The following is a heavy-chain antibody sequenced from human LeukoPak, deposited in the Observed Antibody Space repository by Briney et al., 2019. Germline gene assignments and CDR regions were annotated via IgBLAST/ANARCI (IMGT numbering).Heavy chain of an antibody. V-gene: IGHV3-74*01. CDR2: VNSDGSST. D-gene: IGHD1-26*01. Sequence: GGSLSLSCAASGFAFSSYWMHWVRQAPGKGLVWVSRVNSDGSSTSYADSVKGRFTISRDNPRNTLYLQMNSLRAEDTAVYYCARVEVGASYWGQGTLVAVSS. CDR3: ARVEVGASY. CDR1: GFAFSSYW. J-gene: IGHJ4*02.